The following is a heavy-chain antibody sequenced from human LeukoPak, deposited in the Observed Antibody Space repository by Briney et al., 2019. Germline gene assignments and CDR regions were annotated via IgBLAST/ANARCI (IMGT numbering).Heavy chain of an antibody. CDR1: GGSISSGGYY. D-gene: IGHD2-2*01. V-gene: IGHV4-31*03. CDR2: IYYSGST. Sequence: SQTLSLTCTVSGGSISSGGYYWSWIRQHPGKGLEWIGYIYYSGSTYYNPSLKSRVTISVDTSKNQFSLKLSSVTAADTAVYYCARRDSSTSYWCFDLWGRGTLVTVSS. CDR3: ARRDSSTSYWCFDL. J-gene: IGHJ2*01.